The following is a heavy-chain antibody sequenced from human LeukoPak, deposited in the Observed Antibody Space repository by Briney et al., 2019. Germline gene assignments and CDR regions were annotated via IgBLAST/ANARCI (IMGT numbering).Heavy chain of an antibody. CDR1: GFTFSSYA. V-gene: IGHV3-30-3*01. Sequence: GSLRLSCAASGFTFSSYAMHWVRQAPGKGLEWVAVISYDGSNKYYADSVKGRFTISRDNSKNTLYLQMNSLRAEDTAVYYCARDSYSSSWYSFDYWGQGTLVTVSS. CDR2: ISYDGSNK. J-gene: IGHJ4*02. D-gene: IGHD6-13*01. CDR3: ARDSYSSSWYSFDY.